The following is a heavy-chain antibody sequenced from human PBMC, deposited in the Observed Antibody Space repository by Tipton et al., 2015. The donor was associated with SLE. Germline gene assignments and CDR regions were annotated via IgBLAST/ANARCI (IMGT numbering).Heavy chain of an antibody. CDR1: GGSISSYY. CDR3: ARHAGGSSWPYFDY. Sequence: TCTVSGGSISSYYWSWIRQPPGKGLEWIGYIYYSGSTNYNPSLKSRVTISVDTSKNQFSLKLSSVTAADTAVYYCARHAGGSSWPYFDYWGQGTLVTVSS. CDR2: IYYSGST. J-gene: IGHJ4*02. D-gene: IGHD6-13*01. V-gene: IGHV4-59*01.